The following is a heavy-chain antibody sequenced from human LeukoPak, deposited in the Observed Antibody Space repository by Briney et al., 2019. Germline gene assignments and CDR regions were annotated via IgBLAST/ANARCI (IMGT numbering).Heavy chain of an antibody. CDR3: ARDSDYYYYYYYMDV. Sequence: PGGSLRLSCAASGSTFSSYWMSWVRQAPGKGLEWVANIKQDGSEKYYVDSVKGRFTISRDNAKNSLYLQMNSLRAEDTAVYYCARDSDYYYYYYYMDVWGKGTTVTVSS. CDR1: GSTFSSYW. CDR2: IKQDGSEK. D-gene: IGHD3-16*01. J-gene: IGHJ6*03. V-gene: IGHV3-7*01.